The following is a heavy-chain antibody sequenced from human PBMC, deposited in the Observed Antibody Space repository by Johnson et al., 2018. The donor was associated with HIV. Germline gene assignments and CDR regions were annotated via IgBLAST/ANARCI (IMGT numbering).Heavy chain of an antibody. D-gene: IGHD4-17*01. CDR3: ARDSTAGPDKGLDYVGAFDI. V-gene: IGHV3-30-3*01. Sequence: VQLVESGGGVVQPGRSLRLSCAASGFTFSSYAMHWVRQAPGKGLEWVAVISYDGSNKYYADSVKGRFTISRDNPKNTLYLQMNSLRAEDTAVYYCARDSTAGPDKGLDYVGAFDIWGQGTMVTVSS. J-gene: IGHJ3*02. CDR1: GFTFSSYA. CDR2: ISYDGSNK.